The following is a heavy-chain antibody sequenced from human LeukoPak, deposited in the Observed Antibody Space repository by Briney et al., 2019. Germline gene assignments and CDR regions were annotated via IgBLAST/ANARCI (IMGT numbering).Heavy chain of an antibody. V-gene: IGHV3-7*04. CDR2: IKQDGSEK. CDR1: GFTFSSYW. CDR3: ARDLVAVAPSGYFDY. J-gene: IGHJ4*02. Sequence: SGGSLRLSCAASGFTFSSYWMSWVRQAPGKGLEWVANIKQDGSEKYYVDSVKGRFTISRDNAKNSLYLQMNSLRAEDTAVYYCARDLVAVAPSGYFDYWGQGTLVTVSS. D-gene: IGHD6-19*01.